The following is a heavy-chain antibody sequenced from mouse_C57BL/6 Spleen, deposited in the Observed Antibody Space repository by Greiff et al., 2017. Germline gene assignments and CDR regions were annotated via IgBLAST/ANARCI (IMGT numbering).Heavy chain of an antibody. CDR3: ARETHYYAMDY. V-gene: IGHV5-16*01. CDR2: INYDGSST. J-gene: IGHJ4*01. Sequence: EVKLVESEGGLVQPGSSMKLSCTASGFTFSDYYMAWVRQVPEKGLEWVANINYDGSSTYYLDSLKSRFIISRDNAKNILYLQMSSLKSEDTATYYCARETHYYAMDYWGQGTTVTVSS. CDR1: GFTFSDYY.